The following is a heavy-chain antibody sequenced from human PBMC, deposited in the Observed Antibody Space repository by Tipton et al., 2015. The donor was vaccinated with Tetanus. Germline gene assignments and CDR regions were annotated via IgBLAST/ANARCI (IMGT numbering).Heavy chain of an antibody. Sequence: SLRLSCAASGFTFSSYSMNWVRQAPGKGLEWVSSISSSSSYIYYADSVKGRFTISRDNAKNSLYLQMNSLRAEDTAVYYCARVNHTGGWFDPWGQGTLVTVSS. D-gene: IGHD1-14*01. V-gene: IGHV3-21*01. CDR2: ISSSSSYI. CDR3: ARVNHTGGWFDP. J-gene: IGHJ5*02. CDR1: GFTFSSYS.